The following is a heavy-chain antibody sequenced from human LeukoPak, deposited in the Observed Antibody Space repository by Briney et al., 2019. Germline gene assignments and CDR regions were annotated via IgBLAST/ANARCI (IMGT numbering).Heavy chain of an antibody. V-gene: IGHV4-34*01. CDR1: GGSFSDYY. Sequence: KPSETLSLTCAVYGGSFSDYYWSWIRQPPGKGLQWIGEINHSGSTNYNPSLKSRVTISVDTSKNQFSLKLSSVTAADTAVYYCARDACSGGSCYSGLDYWGQGTLVTVSS. CDR2: INHSGST. CDR3: ARDACSGGSCYSGLDY. D-gene: IGHD2-15*01. J-gene: IGHJ4*02.